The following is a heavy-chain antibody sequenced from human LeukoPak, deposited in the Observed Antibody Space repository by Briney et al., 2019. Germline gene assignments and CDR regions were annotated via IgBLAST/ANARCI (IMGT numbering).Heavy chain of an antibody. J-gene: IGHJ6*02. CDR1: GGSIGTYS. V-gene: IGHV4-59*01. CDR3: ARGRGDYYYDMDV. CDR2: IYYTGTT. Sequence: SETLSLTCTVSGGSIGTYSWNWIRQSPGKGLEWIGCIYYTGTTNNNPSLESRVTMSVDTSKNQFSLKLSSVTAADTAVYSCARGRGDYYYDMDVWGQGTTVTVSS.